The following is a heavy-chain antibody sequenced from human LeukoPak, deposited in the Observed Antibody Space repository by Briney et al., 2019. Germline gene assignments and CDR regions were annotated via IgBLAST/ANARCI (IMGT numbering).Heavy chain of an antibody. CDR1: GYTFTSYA. V-gene: IGHV7-4-1*02. J-gene: IGHJ5*02. CDR2: INTNTGNP. D-gene: IGHD4-17*01. CDR3: ARAHDYGDPQGVNWFDP. Sequence: ASVKVSCKASGYTFTSYAMNWVRQAPGQGLEWMGWINTNTGNPTYAQGFTGRFVFSLDTSVSTAYLQISSLKAEDTAVYYCARAHDYGDPQGVNWFDPWGQGTLVTVSS.